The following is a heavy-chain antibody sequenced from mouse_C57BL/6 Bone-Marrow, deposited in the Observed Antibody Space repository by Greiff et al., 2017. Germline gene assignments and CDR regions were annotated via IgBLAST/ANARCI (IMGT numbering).Heavy chain of an antibody. Sequence: EVKVEESGGGLVKPGGSLKLSCAASGFTFSDYGMHWVRQAPEKGLEWVAYISSGSSTIYYADTVKGRFTISRDNAKNTLFLQMTSLRSEDTAMYYCARRDYGNLYAMDYWGQGTSVTVSS. D-gene: IGHD2-1*01. J-gene: IGHJ4*01. V-gene: IGHV5-17*01. CDR3: ARRDYGNLYAMDY. CDR2: ISSGSSTI. CDR1: GFTFSDYG.